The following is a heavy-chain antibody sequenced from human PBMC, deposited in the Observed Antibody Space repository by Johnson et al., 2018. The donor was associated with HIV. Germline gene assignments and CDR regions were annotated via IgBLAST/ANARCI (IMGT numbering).Heavy chain of an antibody. Sequence: VQLVESGGGLIQPGGSLRLSCAASGFTVSSNYMSWVRQAPGTGLEWVSGIGAAGETHYPDPVKGRFTVSRDNANHSLYLHMNNLRVGDTAVYYCARAYGRGLGYSNSWRDAFDIWGQGTMVTVSS. CDR3: ARAYGRGLGYSNSWRDAFDI. CDR1: GFTVSSNY. CDR2: IGAAGET. D-gene: IGHD6-13*01. V-gene: IGHV3-53*01. J-gene: IGHJ3*02.